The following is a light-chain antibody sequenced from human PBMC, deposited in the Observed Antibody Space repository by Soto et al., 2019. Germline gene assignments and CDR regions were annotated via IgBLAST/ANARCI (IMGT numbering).Light chain of an antibody. V-gene: IGLV2-11*01. Sequence: QSALTQPRSVSGSLGQSVTISCTGTSHNVGTYNYVSWYQQHPGKAPKVMIYDVSERPSGVPDRFSGSKSGNTASLTISGLQAEDEADYYCCSYAGSPRYVLGTGTKLTVL. J-gene: IGLJ1*01. CDR1: SHNVGTYNY. CDR3: CSYAGSPRYV. CDR2: DVS.